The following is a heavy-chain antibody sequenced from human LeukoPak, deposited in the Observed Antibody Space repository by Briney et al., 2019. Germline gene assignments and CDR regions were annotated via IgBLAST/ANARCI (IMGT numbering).Heavy chain of an antibody. D-gene: IGHD6-13*01. CDR3: AKMGLGQQLTPH. J-gene: IGHJ4*02. Sequence: PGGSLRLSCAASGFTFSSYAMSWVCQAPGKGLEWVSAISGSGGSTYYADSVKGRFTISRDNSKNTLYLQMNSLRAEDTAVYYCAKMGLGQQLTPHWGQGTLVTVSS. CDR1: GFTFSSYA. V-gene: IGHV3-23*01. CDR2: ISGSGGST.